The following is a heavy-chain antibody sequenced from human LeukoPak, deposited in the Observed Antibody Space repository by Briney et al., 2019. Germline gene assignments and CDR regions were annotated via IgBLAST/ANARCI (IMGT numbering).Heavy chain of an antibody. CDR3: ARESPRYYYDSSGYLMVY. CDR2: INPNSGGT. D-gene: IGHD3-22*01. Sequence: ASVKVSCKASGYTFTGYYMHWVRQAPGQGLEWMGRINPNSGGTNYAQKFQGRVTMTRDTSISTAYMELSRLRSDDTAVYYCARESPRYYYDSSGYLMVYSGQGTLATVSS. CDR1: GYTFTGYY. V-gene: IGHV1-2*06. J-gene: IGHJ4*02.